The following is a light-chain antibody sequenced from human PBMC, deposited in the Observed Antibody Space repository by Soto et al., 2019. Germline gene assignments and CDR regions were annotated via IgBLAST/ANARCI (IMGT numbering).Light chain of an antibody. J-gene: IGLJ2*01. Sequence: QSAVTQPPSASGTPGQRVTLTCSGSSSNIEVNYVYWYQQVPGTAPRLLMYRNHQRPSGVPDRFSGSKSGASASLTISALRSEDEGDYYCTVWDDSLRGRLFGGGTKVTVL. CDR2: RNH. CDR3: TVWDDSLRGRL. V-gene: IGLV1-47*01. CDR1: SSNIEVNY.